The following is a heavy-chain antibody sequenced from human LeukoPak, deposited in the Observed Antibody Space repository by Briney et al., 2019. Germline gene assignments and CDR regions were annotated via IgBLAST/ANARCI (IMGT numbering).Heavy chain of an antibody. CDR1: GGSVSSGGYY. Sequence: SETLSLTCSVSGGSVSSGGYYWSWIRQPPGKGLEWIGYIYYSGSTNYNPSLKSRVTISVDTSKNQFSLKLSSATAADTALYYCARVEHNAFDIWGQGTMVTVSS. CDR3: ARVEHNAFDI. D-gene: IGHD1-26*01. V-gene: IGHV4-61*08. J-gene: IGHJ3*02. CDR2: IYYSGST.